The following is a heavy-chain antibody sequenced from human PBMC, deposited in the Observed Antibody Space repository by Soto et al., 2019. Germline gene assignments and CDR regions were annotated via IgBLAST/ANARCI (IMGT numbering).Heavy chain of an antibody. V-gene: IGHV4-39*01. Sequence: IRQPPGKGLKWIGSIYYSGSTYYNPSLKSRVTISIDTSKNQFSLKLNSVTAADTAVYYCAILGQQYGGSFDPCGQRTLVTVSS. D-gene: IGHD6-13*01. CDR3: AILGQQYGGSFDP. CDR2: IYYSGST. J-gene: IGHJ5*02.